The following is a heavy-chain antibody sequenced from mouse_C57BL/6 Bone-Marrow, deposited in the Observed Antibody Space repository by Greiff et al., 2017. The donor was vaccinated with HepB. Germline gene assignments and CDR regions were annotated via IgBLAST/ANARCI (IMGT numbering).Heavy chain of an antibody. CDR3: ARNSPLYYGSSYDWYFDV. D-gene: IGHD1-1*01. CDR1: GFSLTSYA. CDR2: IWTGGGT. Sequence: QVQLKESGPGLVAPSQSLSITCTVSGFSLTSYAISWVRQPPGKGLEWLGVIWTGGGTNYNSALKSRLSISKDNSKSQVFLKMNSLQTDDTARYYCARNSPLYYGSSYDWYFDVWGTGTTVTVSS. J-gene: IGHJ1*03. V-gene: IGHV2-9-1*01.